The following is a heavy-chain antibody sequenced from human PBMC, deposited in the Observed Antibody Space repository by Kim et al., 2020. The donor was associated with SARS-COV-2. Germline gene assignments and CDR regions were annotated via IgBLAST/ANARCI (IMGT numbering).Heavy chain of an antibody. Sequence: ASVKVSCKASGYTFTSYAMHWVRQAPGQRLEWMGWINAGNGNTKYSQKFQGRVTITRDTSASTAYMELSSLRSEDTAVYYCARDLGWLLGAFDYWGQGTLVTVSS. D-gene: IGHD3-3*01. CDR1: GYTFTSYA. CDR3: ARDLGWLLGAFDY. CDR2: INAGNGNT. J-gene: IGHJ4*02. V-gene: IGHV1-3*01.